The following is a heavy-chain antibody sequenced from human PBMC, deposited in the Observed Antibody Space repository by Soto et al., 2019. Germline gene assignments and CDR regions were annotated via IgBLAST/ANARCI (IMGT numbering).Heavy chain of an antibody. CDR1: CGSFSDDY. J-gene: IGHJ4*02. Sequence: SELLSVTWSVYCGSFSDDYWGCSSKPPLKGLEWIWEINHSGGTSYNPSLKSRVTISVDTSKSQFSLKLTSVTAADRAVYYCARGSVDTVDSSGFYEYCGQGTPVTGSS. D-gene: IGHD3-22*01. CDR2: INHSGGT. CDR3: ARGSVDTVDSSGFYEY. V-gene: IGHV4-34*01.